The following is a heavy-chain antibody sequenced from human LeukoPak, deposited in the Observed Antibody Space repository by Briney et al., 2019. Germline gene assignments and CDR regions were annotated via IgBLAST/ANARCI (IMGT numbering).Heavy chain of an antibody. V-gene: IGHV4-34*01. CDR3: ARVFGGYARY. D-gene: IGHD5-12*01. CDR2: INHSGST. CDR1: GGSFSGYY. Sequence: PSETLSLTCAVYGGSFSGYYWSWIRQPPGKGLEWIGEINHSGSTNYNPSLKSRVTISVDTSKNQFSLKLSSVTAADTAVYYCARVFGGYARYWGQGTLVTDSS. J-gene: IGHJ4*02.